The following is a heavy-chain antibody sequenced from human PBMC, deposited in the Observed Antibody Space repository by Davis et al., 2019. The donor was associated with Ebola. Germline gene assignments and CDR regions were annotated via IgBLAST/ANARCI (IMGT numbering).Heavy chain of an antibody. D-gene: IGHD1-26*01. CDR1: GGSISRGTYY. V-gene: IGHV4-39*01. J-gene: IGHJ4*02. CDR2: IYYTGGT. Sequence: PSETLSLTCTVSGGSISRGTYYWGWIRQPPGKGLEYIGTIYYTGGTYDNPSLKRRVTISVATSKNQFSLKLSSVTAADTAVYFCARVGSDFDYWGQGALVTVSS. CDR3: ARVGSDFDY.